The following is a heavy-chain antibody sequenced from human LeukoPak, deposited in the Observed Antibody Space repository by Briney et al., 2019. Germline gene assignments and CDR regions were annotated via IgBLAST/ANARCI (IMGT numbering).Heavy chain of an antibody. CDR1: GYTFTSYG. V-gene: IGHV1-18*03. J-gene: IGHJ4*02. D-gene: IGHD6-13*01. CDR3: ARAGATAGVDY. Sequence: AASVKVSCKASGYTFTSYGISWVRQAPGQGLEWMGWISAYNGNTKYAQKLQGRVTMTTDTSASTAYMELSSLRSEDMAVYYCARAGATAGVDYWGQGTLVTVSS. CDR2: ISAYNGNT.